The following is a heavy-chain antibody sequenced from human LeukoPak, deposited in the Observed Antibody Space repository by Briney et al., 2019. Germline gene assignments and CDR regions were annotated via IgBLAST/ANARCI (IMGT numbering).Heavy chain of an antibody. V-gene: IGHV3-21*01. CDR3: ASTSWGVPAAKGAFDI. CDR2: ISSSSSYI. CDR1: GFSFSSYS. Sequence: SGGSLRLSCAASGFSFSSYSMNWVRQAPGKGLEWVSSISSSSSYIYYADSVKGRLTISRDNAKDSLYLQMNSLRAEDTAVYYCASTSWGVPAAKGAFDIWGQGTMVTVSS. D-gene: IGHD2-2*01. J-gene: IGHJ3*02.